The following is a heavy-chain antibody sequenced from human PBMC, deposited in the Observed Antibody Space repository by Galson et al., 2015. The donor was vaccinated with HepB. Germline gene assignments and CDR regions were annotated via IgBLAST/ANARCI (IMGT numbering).Heavy chain of an antibody. V-gene: IGHV3-30*18. D-gene: IGHD5-18*01. J-gene: IGHJ6*02. CDR1: GFTFSSYG. Sequence: SLRLSCAASGFTFSSYGMHWVRQTPGKGLEWVAVISYDGRNIYSAEYVRGRLTISRDNAKNTLYIQMNNLRTEDTAIYYCAKDLVDTKNYYYYGMDVWGQGTTVTVSS. CDR2: ISYDGRNI. CDR3: AKDLVDTKNYYYYGMDV.